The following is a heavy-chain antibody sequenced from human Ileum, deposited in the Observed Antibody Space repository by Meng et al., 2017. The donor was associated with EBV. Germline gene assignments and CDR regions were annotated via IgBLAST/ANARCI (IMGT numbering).Heavy chain of an antibody. CDR1: GFTVSSSY. CDR3: ARWDARFDA. Sequence: EVQLVAYGGALIQPGGSLGLSFADVGFTVSSSYMSWVRQAPGKGLELVSVIYSDGRTYYADTVKGRFTISRDSSKSTLFLQMNSLRVEDTAVYYCARWDARFDAWGQGTLVTVSS. V-gene: IGHV3-53*01. J-gene: IGHJ5*02. CDR2: IYSDGRT. D-gene: IGHD1-26*01.